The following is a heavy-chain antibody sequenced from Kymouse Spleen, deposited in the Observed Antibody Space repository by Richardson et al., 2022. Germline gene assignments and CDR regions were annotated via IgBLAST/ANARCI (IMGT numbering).Heavy chain of an antibody. D-gene: IGHD3-10*01. CDR1: GGSISSSNW. V-gene: IGHV4-4*02. CDR3: ARAPEYYYGSGSYYKNYYYYGMDV. J-gene: IGHJ6*02. Sequence: QVQLQESGPGLVKPSGTLSLTCAVSGGSISSSNWWSWVRQPPGKGLEWIGEIYHSGSTNYNPSLKSRVTISVDKSKNQFSLKLSSVTAADTAVYYCARAPEYYYGSGSYYKNYYYYGMDVWGQGTTVTVSS. CDR2: IYHSGST.